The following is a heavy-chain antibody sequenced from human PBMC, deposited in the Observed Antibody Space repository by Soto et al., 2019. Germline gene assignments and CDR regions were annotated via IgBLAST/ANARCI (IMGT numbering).Heavy chain of an antibody. CDR1: GFIFSHDW. CDR3: ARERTSKGGLDV. Sequence: GGSLRLSCAASGFIFSHDWMNWVRQGPGKGLEWIARIISGGSRVTYADSVEGRFTITRDNAKNMLFLEMHSLTVEDTAVYYCARERTSKGGLDVWGQGTTATVSS. V-gene: IGHV3-74*01. J-gene: IGHJ6*02. CDR2: IISGGSRV.